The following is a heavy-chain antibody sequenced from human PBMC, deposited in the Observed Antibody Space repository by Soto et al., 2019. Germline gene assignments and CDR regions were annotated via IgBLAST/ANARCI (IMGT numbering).Heavy chain of an antibody. CDR3: ARDKRDLRFLEWSYYYDY. Sequence: GGSLRLSCAASGFTVSNNYMSWVRQAPGKGLEWVSVIHSGGTTYYADSVKGRFTISRDNSKNTLYLQMNSLRAEDTAVYYCARDKRDLRFLEWSYYYDYWGQGSLVTVSS. J-gene: IGHJ4*02. V-gene: IGHV3-66*02. CDR1: GFTVSNNY. D-gene: IGHD3-3*01. CDR2: IHSGGTT.